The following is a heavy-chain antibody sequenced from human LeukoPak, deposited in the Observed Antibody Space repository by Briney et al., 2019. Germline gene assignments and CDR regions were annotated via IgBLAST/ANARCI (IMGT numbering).Heavy chain of an antibody. CDR1: GFSFSSYG. CDR3: SNWYGY. Sequence: GRSLRLSCAASGFSFSSYGMHWVRRAPGKGLEYVSAISSNWGSTDYANSVRGRFTISRDNSKNTVYLQMGSLRAEDMVVYYCSNWYGYWGQGTLVTVSS. CDR2: ISSNWGST. J-gene: IGHJ5*01. V-gene: IGHV3-64*01.